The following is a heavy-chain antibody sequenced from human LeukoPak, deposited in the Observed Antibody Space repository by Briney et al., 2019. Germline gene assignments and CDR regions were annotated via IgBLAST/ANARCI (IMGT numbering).Heavy chain of an antibody. J-gene: IGHJ4*02. Sequence: ASVKVSCKASGYTFTSYGISWVRQAPGQGLEWMGWISAYNGNTNYAQKLQGRVTMTTDTSTSTAYMELRSLRSDDTAVYYCARDQGRIAAAGKGDYWGQGTLVTVSS. CDR1: GYTFTSYG. CDR3: ARDQGRIAAAGKGDY. V-gene: IGHV1-18*01. D-gene: IGHD6-13*01. CDR2: ISAYNGNT.